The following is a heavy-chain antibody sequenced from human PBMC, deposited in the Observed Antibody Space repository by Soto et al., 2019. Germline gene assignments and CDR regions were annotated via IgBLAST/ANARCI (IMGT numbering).Heavy chain of an antibody. J-gene: IGHJ5*02. D-gene: IGHD3-3*01. Sequence: WASVKVSCKASGGTFSSYAISWVRQAPGQGLEWMGGIIPIFGTANYAQKFQGRVTITADKSTSTAYMELSSLRSEDTAVYYCARVRSDFWSGYYIYNWFDPWGQGTLVTVSS. CDR3: ARVRSDFWSGYYIYNWFDP. V-gene: IGHV1-69*06. CDR1: GGTFSSYA. CDR2: IIPIFGTA.